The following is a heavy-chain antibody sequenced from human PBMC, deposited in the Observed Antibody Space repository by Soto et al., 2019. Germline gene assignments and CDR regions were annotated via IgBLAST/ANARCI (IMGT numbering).Heavy chain of an antibody. D-gene: IGHD3-22*01. V-gene: IGHV4-34*01. CDR3: ARGQYYYDSSGYWVKGYYYYGMDV. CDR1: GGSFSGYY. J-gene: IGHJ6*02. Sequence: SETLSLTCAVYGGSFSGYYWSWIRQPPGKGLEWIGEINHSGSTNYNPSLKSRVTISVDTSKNQFSLKLSPVTAADTAVYYCARGQYYYDSSGYWVKGYYYYGMDVWGQGTTVTVSS. CDR2: INHSGST.